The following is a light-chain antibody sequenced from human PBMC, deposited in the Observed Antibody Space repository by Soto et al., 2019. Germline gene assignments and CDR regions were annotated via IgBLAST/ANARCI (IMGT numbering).Light chain of an antibody. CDR2: HAS. CDR1: QNINNY. CDR3: QQYENLPT. J-gene: IGKJ5*01. V-gene: IGKV1-33*01. Sequence: DIQITHCPSSLSACVLDIVTITCQASQNINNYLNWYQQNPGRAPKLLIYHASNLEAGVPSRFRGSGSGTDFTLPISRLQPQDIPTYYCQQYENLPTFGQGTRLEIK.